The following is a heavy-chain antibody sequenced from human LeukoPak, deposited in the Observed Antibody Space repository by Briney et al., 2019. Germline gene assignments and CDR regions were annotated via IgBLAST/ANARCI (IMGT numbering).Heavy chain of an antibody. V-gene: IGHV3-30*18. J-gene: IGHJ4*02. Sequence: GGSLRLSCAASRFTFSAYGMHWVRQAPGKGLEWVAVISYDGSNKYYADSVKGRFTISRDNSKNALYLEMNSLRPEDTAVYYCAKGSVAGVRNYFEDWGQGTQVTVSS. CDR3: AKGSVAGVRNYFED. CDR2: ISYDGSNK. CDR1: RFTFSAYG. D-gene: IGHD6-19*01.